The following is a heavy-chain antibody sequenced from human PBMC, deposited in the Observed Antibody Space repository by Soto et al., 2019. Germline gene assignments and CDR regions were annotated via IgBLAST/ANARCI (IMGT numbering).Heavy chain of an antibody. CDR3: ARDKITGLFDY. D-gene: IGHD2-8*02. CDR2: INHSGST. CDR1: GGSFSGYY. V-gene: IGHV4-34*01. J-gene: IGHJ4*02. Sequence: NPSETLSLTCAVYGGSFSGYYWTWIRQPPGTGQEWIGEINHSGSTNYNPSLKSRVTISIDTSKNQFSLKLTSVTAADTAVYYCARDKITGLFDYWGQGTLVTVSS.